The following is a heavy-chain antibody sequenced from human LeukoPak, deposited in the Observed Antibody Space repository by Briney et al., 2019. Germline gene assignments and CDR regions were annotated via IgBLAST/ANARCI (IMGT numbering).Heavy chain of an antibody. CDR2: ISSSSSTI. D-gene: IGHD6-19*01. CDR3: ARATYSSGWSDYYYYYMDV. V-gene: IGHV3-48*01. CDR1: GFTFSSYS. Sequence: GGSLRLSCAASGFTFSSYSMNWVRQAPGKGLEWVSYISSSSSTIYYADSVKGRFTISRDNAKNPLHLQMNSLRAEDTAVYYWARATYSSGWSDYYYYYMDVWGKGTTVTVSS. J-gene: IGHJ6*03.